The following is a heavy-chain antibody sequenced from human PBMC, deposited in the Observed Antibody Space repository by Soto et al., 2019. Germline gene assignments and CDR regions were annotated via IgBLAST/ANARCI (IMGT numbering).Heavy chain of an antibody. Sequence: SETLSLTCTVSGGSISSGCYYWSWIRQHPGKGLEWIGYIYYSGSTYYNPSLKSRVTISVDTSKNQFSLKLSSVTVADTAVYYCAREADSSGYYDYWGQGTLVTVSS. CDR3: AREADSSGYYDY. CDR1: GGSISSGCYY. CDR2: IYYSGST. D-gene: IGHD3-22*01. J-gene: IGHJ4*02. V-gene: IGHV4-31*03.